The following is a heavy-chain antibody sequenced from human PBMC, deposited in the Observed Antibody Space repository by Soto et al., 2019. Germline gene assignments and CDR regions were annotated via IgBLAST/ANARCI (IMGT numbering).Heavy chain of an antibody. D-gene: IGHD6-19*01. CDR2: ISYDGSNK. J-gene: IGHJ4*02. V-gene: IGHV3-30*18. CDR3: AKDKGQWLAPQYYFDY. CDR1: GFTFSSYG. Sequence: QVQLVESGGGVVQSGRSLRLSCAASGFTFSSYGMHWVRQAPGKGLEWVAVISYDGSNKYYADSVKGRFTISRDNSKNTLYLQMNSLRAEDTAVYYCAKDKGQWLAPQYYFDYWGQGTLVTVSS.